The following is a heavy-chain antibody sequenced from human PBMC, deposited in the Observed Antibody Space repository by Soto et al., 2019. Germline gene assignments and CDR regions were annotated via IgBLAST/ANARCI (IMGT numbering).Heavy chain of an antibody. CDR2: IIPIFGTA. V-gene: IGHV1-69*13. CDR3: ASINHDILSSGGLYYFDY. Sequence: SVKVSCKASGGTFSSYAISWVRQAPGQGLEWMGGIIPIFGTANYAQKFQGRVTITADESTSTAYMELSSLRSEDTAVYYCASINHDILSSGGLYYFDYWGQGTLVTVSS. J-gene: IGHJ4*02. CDR1: GGTFSSYA. D-gene: IGHD2-15*01.